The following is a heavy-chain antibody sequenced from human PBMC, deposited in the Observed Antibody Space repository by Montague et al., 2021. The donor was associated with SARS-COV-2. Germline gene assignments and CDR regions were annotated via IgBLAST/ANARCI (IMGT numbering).Heavy chain of an antibody. CDR3: ARDREPWLLQYYFDY. CDR2: INSDGSST. J-gene: IGHJ4*02. Sequence: SLRLSCAVSGFTFNTYYIHWVRQAPGKGLVWVSRINSDGSSTTYADSVKGRFTITRDNAKNTVYLQMNSLRAEDTAVYYCARDREPWLLQYYFDYWGQGTLVTVSS. D-gene: IGHD6-19*01. CDR1: GFTFNTYY. V-gene: IGHV3-74*01.